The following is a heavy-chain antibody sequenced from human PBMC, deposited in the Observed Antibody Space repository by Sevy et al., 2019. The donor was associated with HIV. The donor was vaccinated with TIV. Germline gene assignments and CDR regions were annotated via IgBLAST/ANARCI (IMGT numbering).Heavy chain of an antibody. J-gene: IGHJ4*02. V-gene: IGHV3-23*01. D-gene: IGHD3-22*01. Sequence: GGSLRLSCAASGLTFSSYAMSWVRQAPGKGLEWVSAISDSGGNTHYADSVKGRFTISRDNSKNTLYLQVNSLRAEDTAVYYWAKGPYDSRGSYYFDYWGQGTLVTVSS. CDR2: ISDSGGNT. CDR3: AKGPYDSRGSYYFDY. CDR1: GLTFSSYA.